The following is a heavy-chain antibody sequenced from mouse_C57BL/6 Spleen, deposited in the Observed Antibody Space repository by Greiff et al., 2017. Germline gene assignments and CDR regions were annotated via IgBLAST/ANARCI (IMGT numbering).Heavy chain of an antibody. Sequence: EVKLMESGGGLVQPGGSMKLSCAASGFTFSDAWMDWVRQSPEKGLEWVAEIRNKANNHATYYAESVKGRFTISRDDSKSSVYLQMNSLRAEDTGIYYCTIYYDYDEGFAYWGQGTLVTVSA. CDR1: GFTFSDAW. D-gene: IGHD2-4*01. V-gene: IGHV6-6*01. CDR3: TIYYDYDEGFAY. CDR2: IRNKANNHAT. J-gene: IGHJ3*01.